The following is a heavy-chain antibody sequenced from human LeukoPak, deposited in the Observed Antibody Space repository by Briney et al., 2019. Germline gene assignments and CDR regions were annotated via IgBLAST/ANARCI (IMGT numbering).Heavy chain of an antibody. V-gene: IGHV3-23*01. CDR1: GSTFGSYV. CDR3: AKTGSNRRNYYYYYMDV. CDR2: ISGSGGST. J-gene: IGHJ6*03. Sequence: PGGSLRLSCAASGSTFGSYVMSWVRQAPGKGLEWVSAISGSGGSTYYADSVKGRFTISRDNSKNTLYLQMNSLRAEDTAVYYCAKTGSNRRNYYYYYMDVWGKGTTVTVSS. D-gene: IGHD4-11*01.